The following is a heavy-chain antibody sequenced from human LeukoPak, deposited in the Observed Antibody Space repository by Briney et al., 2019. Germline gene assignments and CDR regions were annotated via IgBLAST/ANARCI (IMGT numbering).Heavy chain of an antibody. J-gene: IGHJ6*02. CDR1: GFTFTSSA. V-gene: IGHV1-58*02. CDR2: IVVGSGNT. D-gene: IGHD5-12*01. Sequence: AVTVSFKASGFTFTSSAMQWVRQARGQRREWIGWIVVGSGNTNYAQKFQERVTITRDMSTSTAYMELSSLKSEDTAVYYCAAVVATINGTDYYYGMDVWGQGTTVTVSS. CDR3: AAVVATINGTDYYYGMDV.